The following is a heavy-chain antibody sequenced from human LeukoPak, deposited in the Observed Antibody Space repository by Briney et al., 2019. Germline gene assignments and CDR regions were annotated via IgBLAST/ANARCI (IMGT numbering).Heavy chain of an antibody. CDR1: GDSVSSNSAA. CDR3: ARVGEQWLVFFDY. CDR2: TYYRSKWYN. Sequence: SQTLSLTCAISGDSVSSNSAAWNWIRRSPSRGLEWLGRTYYRSKWYNDYAVSVKSRITIHPDTSKNQFSLQLNSVTPEDTAVYYCARVGEQWLVFFDYWGQGTLVTVSS. D-gene: IGHD6-19*01. V-gene: IGHV6-1*01. J-gene: IGHJ4*02.